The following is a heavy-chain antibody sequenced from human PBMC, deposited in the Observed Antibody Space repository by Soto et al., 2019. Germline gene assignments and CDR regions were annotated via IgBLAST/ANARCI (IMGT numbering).Heavy chain of an antibody. Sequence: RLRETLSLTCAVYGGSFSGYYWSWIRQPPGKGLEWIGEINHSGSTNYNPSLKSRVTISVDTSKNQFSLKLSSVTAADTAVYYCARDRSNWNDVSGPTDYWGQGTLVTSPQ. V-gene: IGHV4-34*01. J-gene: IGHJ4*02. D-gene: IGHD1-1*01. CDR3: ARDRSNWNDVSGPTDY. CDR1: GGSFSGYY. CDR2: INHSGST.